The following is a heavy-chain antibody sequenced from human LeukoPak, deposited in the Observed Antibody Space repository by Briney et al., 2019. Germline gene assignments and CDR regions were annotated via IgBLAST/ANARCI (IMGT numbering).Heavy chain of an antibody. CDR1: GYTFSTSW. Sequence: GESLKISCKGSGYTFSTSWIGWVRQMPGRGLEWKGIIYPGDSDTRYSPSFQGQVTISADKSISTAYLQWSSLKASDTAMYYCARPSYYDTNYWGQGTLVTVSS. D-gene: IGHD3-9*01. CDR2: IYPGDSDT. J-gene: IGHJ4*02. CDR3: ARPSYYDTNY. V-gene: IGHV5-51*01.